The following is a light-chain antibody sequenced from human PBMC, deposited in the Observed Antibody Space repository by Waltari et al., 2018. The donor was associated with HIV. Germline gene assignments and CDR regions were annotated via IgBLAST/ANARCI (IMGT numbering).Light chain of an antibody. CDR2: DVT. J-gene: IGLJ2*01. V-gene: IGLV2-11*01. CDR3: CSYAGSYDFDVV. Sequence: QPALTRARPVSGSLGQPVTISCTLISSKFVGYNYVSWYQQHPGKAPKLLIFDVTKRPSGVPDRFSGSKSGDTASLTICGLQSEDEADYYCCSYAGSYDFDVVFGGGTNLTVL. CDR1: SSKFVGYNY.